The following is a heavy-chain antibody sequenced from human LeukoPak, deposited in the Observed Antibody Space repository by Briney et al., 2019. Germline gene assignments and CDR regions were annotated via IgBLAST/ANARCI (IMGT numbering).Heavy chain of an antibody. Sequence: SVKVSCKASGGTFSSYATSWVRQAPGQGLEWMGGIIPIYGTANYAQEFQGRVTITADESTSTAYMELSSLRSEDTAVYYCARENGTRSTVNYYYGMDVWGQGTTVTVSS. V-gene: IGHV1-69*13. CDR2: IIPIYGTA. CDR1: GGTFSSYA. D-gene: IGHD4-17*01. J-gene: IGHJ6*02. CDR3: ARENGTRSTVNYYYGMDV.